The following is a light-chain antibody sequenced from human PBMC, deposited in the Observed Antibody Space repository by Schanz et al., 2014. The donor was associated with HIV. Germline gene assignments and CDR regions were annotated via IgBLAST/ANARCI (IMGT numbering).Light chain of an antibody. V-gene: IGKV1-12*01. J-gene: IGKJ1*01. Sequence: DIQLTQSPSFVSASVGDRVTIACRASQGISRWLAWYQQRPGKAPNLLIYAASSLQSGVPSRFSGSGSGTDFTLTISFLQSEDLGTYYCQQYYSYPWTFGQGTNVDI. CDR2: AAS. CDR3: QQYYSYPWT. CDR1: QGISRW.